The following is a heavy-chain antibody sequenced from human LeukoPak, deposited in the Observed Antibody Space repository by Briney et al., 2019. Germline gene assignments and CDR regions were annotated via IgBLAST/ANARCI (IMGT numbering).Heavy chain of an antibody. V-gene: IGHV1-2*02. CDR2: INPNSGGT. D-gene: IGHD3-10*01. J-gene: IGHJ4*02. Sequence: ASVKVSCKASGYTCTGYYMHWVRQAPGQGLEWMGWINPNSGGTNYAQKFQGRVTMTRDTSISTAYMELSRLRSDDTAVYYCARVDLLWFGELQFDYWGQGTLVTVSS. CDR3: ARVDLLWFGELQFDY. CDR1: GYTCTGYY.